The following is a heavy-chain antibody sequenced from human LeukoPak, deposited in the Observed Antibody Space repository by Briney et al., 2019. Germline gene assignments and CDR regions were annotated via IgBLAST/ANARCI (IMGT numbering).Heavy chain of an antibody. CDR2: ISAYNGNT. CDR1: GYTFTSYG. J-gene: IGHJ6*02. V-gene: IGHV1-18*01. CDR3: AAHRSSSWYYYYYGMDV. Sequence: ASVKVSCKASGYTFTSYGISWVRQAPGQGLEWMGWISAYNGNTSYAQKLQGRVTMTTDTSTSTAYMELRSLRSDDTAVYYCAAHRSSSWYYYYYGMDVWGQGTTVTVSS. D-gene: IGHD6-13*01.